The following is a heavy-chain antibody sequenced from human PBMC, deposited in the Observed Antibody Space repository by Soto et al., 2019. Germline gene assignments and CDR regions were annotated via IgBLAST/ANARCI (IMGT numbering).Heavy chain of an antibody. V-gene: IGHV3-53*01. CDR1: GFTVSSNY. D-gene: IGHD3-22*01. CDR2: IYSGGST. Sequence: GGSLRLSCAASGFTVSSNYMSWVRQAPGKGLEWVSVIYSGGSTYYADSVKGRFTISRDNSKNTLYLQMNSLRAEDTAVYYCARWRYYYDRSGYYLDYWGQGTLVTVSS. CDR3: ARWRYYYDRSGYYLDY. J-gene: IGHJ4*02.